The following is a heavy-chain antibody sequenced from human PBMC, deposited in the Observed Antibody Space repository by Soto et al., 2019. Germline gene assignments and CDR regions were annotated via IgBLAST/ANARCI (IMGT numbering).Heavy chain of an antibody. D-gene: IGHD3-16*02. CDR3: ARALLYYDYVWGSYRYVACDY. CDR1: GGTFSSYA. CDR2: IIPIFGTA. J-gene: IGHJ4*02. Sequence: QVQLVQSGAEVKKPGSSVKVSCKASGGTFSSYAISWVRQAPGQGLEWMGGIIPIFGTANYAQKFQGRVTITADESTSTAYMELSSLRSEDTAVYYCARALLYYDYVWGSYRYVACDYWGQGTLVTVSS. V-gene: IGHV1-69*01.